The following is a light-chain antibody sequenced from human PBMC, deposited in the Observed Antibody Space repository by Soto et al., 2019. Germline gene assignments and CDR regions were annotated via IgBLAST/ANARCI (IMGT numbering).Light chain of an antibody. Sequence: DIQMTQSPSSLSASVGDRVTITYQASQDISRYLNWYQHSPGKAPKLLIYDASNLETGVPSRFSGSGSGTDFTFTISSLQPEDIATYYCQQYDNVPPTFGAGTKVDIK. J-gene: IGKJ4*01. CDR2: DAS. CDR1: QDISRY. V-gene: IGKV1-33*01. CDR3: QQYDNVPPT.